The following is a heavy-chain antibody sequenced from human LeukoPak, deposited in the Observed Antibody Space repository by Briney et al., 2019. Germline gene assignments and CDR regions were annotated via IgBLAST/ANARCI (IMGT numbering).Heavy chain of an antibody. CDR1: GFTFSSYA. CDR2: ISSSGSYI. J-gene: IGHJ4*02. D-gene: IGHD7-27*01. CDR3: ARDSNWADY. Sequence: PGGSLRLSCAASGFTFSSYAMNWVRQAPGKGLEWVSSISSSGSYIYYADSVKGRFTISRDNAKNSLYLQMNSLRAEDTAVYYCARDSNWADYWGQGTLVTVSS. V-gene: IGHV3-21*01.